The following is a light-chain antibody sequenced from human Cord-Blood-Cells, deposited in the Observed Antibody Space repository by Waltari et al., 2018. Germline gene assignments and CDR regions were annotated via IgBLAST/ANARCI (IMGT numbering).Light chain of an antibody. CDR3: QVWDSSSDHWV. CDR1: NIGSKS. J-gene: IGLJ3*02. Sequence: SYVLTQPPSVSVAPGKTARITCGGNNIGSKSVHWYQQTPGQAPVLVIYYDSYRPSGIPEGFSGSNSGNTATLTSSRVEAGDEADYYCQVWDSSSDHWVFGGGTKLTVL. CDR2: YDS. V-gene: IGLV3-21*04.